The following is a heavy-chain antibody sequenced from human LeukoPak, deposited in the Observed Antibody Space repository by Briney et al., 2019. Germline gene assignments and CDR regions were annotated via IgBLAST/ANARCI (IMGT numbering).Heavy chain of an antibody. Sequence: SETLSLTCTVSGGSISSGGYYWSWIRQHPGKGLEWIGYIYYSGSTYYNPSLKSRVTISVDTSKNQFSLKLSSVTAADTAVYYCARVSREAQDASDIWGQGTMVTVSS. J-gene: IGHJ3*02. D-gene: IGHD6-6*01. CDR3: ARVSREAQDASDI. CDR1: GGSISSGGYY. V-gene: IGHV4-31*03. CDR2: IYYSGST.